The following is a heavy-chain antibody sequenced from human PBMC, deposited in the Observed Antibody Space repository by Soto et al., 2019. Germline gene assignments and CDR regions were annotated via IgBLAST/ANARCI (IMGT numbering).Heavy chain of an antibody. CDR3: SRVGGYYGDYPNFDY. J-gene: IGHJ4*02. Sequence: LSLTCFVSGSSISPYYWTWIRQPPGKGLEWIGNIYYSGSTNYNPSLKSRVTISVDTSKKQFSLKLTSVTAADTAVYYCSRVGGYYGDYPNFDYWGQGTRVTVSS. CDR2: IYYSGST. V-gene: IGHV4-59*01. D-gene: IGHD4-17*01. CDR1: GSSISPYY.